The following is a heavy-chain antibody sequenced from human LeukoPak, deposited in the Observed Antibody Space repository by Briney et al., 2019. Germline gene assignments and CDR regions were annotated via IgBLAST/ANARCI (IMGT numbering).Heavy chain of an antibody. V-gene: IGHV3-48*01. J-gene: IGHJ4*02. CDR2: ISGSSRPI. Sequence: GGSLRLSCAASGFTFSSYSMNWVRQAPGRGLEWVSYISGSSRPIYYADSVKGRFTISRDNAKNSLYLQMNSLRAEDTAVYYCARDFTGTEYFDYWGQGTLVTVSS. CDR3: ARDFTGTEYFDY. CDR1: GFTFSSYS. D-gene: IGHD1-1*01.